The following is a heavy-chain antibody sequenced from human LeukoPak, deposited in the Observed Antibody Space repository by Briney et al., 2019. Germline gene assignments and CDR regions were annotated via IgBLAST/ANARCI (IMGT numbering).Heavy chain of an antibody. CDR2: IYPGDSDT. J-gene: IGHJ2*01. CDR1: GYSFSSYW. CDR3: ASKTSSPNWYFDL. V-gene: IGHV5-51*01. D-gene: IGHD6-13*01. Sequence: NRGESLKISCKGSGYSFSSYWIGWVRQMPGKGLEWMGIIYPGDSDTRYSPSFQGQVTISADKSISTAYLQWSSLKASDTAMYYCASKTSSPNWYFDLWGRGTLVTVSS.